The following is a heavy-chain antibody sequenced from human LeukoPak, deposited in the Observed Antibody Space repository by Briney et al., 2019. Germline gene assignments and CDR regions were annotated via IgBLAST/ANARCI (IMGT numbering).Heavy chain of an antibody. CDR1: GFTFSGFW. Sequence: PGGSLRLSCAASGFTFSGFWMHWVRQAPGKGLVWVSCISFDGSDATYADSVKGRFTISRDNAKNSLYLQMNSLRAEDTAVYYCARDSYYDILTGTRAFDIWGQGTMVTVSS. V-gene: IGHV3-74*01. J-gene: IGHJ3*02. D-gene: IGHD3-9*01. CDR2: ISFDGSDA. CDR3: ARDSYYDILTGTRAFDI.